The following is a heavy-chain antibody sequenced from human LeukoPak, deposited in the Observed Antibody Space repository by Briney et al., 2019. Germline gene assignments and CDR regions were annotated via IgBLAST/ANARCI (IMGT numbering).Heavy chain of an antibody. Sequence: PGGSLRLSCAASGFTFSSYAMSWVRQAPGKGLEWVSAISGSGGSTYYADSVKGRFTISRDNSRNTVHLQMNSLRDEDTAVYYCARRLGGANSFDYWGQGTLVTVSS. CDR3: ARRLGGANSFDY. J-gene: IGHJ4*02. D-gene: IGHD1-26*01. CDR1: GFTFSSYA. CDR2: ISGSGGST. V-gene: IGHV3-23*01.